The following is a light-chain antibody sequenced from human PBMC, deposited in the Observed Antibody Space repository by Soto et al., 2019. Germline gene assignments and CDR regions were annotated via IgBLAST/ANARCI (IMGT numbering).Light chain of an antibody. CDR3: QQRSNWPRT. Sequence: MLTQSPATLSLSPGERATLSCRASQSVSSSYLAWYQQKPGQAPRLLIYDASNRATGIPARFSGSGSGTDFTLSISSLAPEDFAVYYCQQRSNWPRTFGQGTKVDIK. V-gene: IGKV3-11*01. J-gene: IGKJ1*01. CDR2: DAS. CDR1: QSVSSSY.